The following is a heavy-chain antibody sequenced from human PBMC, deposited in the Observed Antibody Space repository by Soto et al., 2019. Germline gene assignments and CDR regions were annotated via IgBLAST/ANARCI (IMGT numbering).Heavy chain of an antibody. J-gene: IGHJ6*02. CDR3: AGMVRGVIVYYYGMDV. V-gene: IGHV4-34*01. CDR2: INHSGST. Sequence: SETLSLTCAVYGGSFSGYYWSWIRQPPGKGLEWIGEINHSGSTNYNPSLKSRVTISVDTSKNQFPLKLSSVTAADTAVYYCAGMVRGVIVYYYGMDVWGQGTTVTVSS. CDR1: GGSFSGYY. D-gene: IGHD3-10*01.